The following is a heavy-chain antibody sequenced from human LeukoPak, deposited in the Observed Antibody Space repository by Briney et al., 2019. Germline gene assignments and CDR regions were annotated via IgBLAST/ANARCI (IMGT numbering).Heavy chain of an antibody. CDR2: IIPIFGTA. V-gene: IGHV1-69*13. Sequence: SVKVSCKASGGTFSSYAISWVRQAPGQGLEWMGGIIPIFGTANYAQKFQGRVTITADESTGTAYMELSSLRSEDTAVYYCARVARVVAAAGTPYYYYYGMDVWGQGTTVTVSS. D-gene: IGHD6-13*01. CDR3: ARVARVVAAAGTPYYYYYGMDV. CDR1: GGTFSSYA. J-gene: IGHJ6*02.